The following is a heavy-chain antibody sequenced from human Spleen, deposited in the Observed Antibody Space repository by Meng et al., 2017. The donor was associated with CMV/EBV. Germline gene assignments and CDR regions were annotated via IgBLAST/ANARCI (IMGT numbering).Heavy chain of an antibody. CDR3: AVVAGTRTQNAFDI. D-gene: IGHD6-19*01. V-gene: IGHV5-51*01. J-gene: IGHJ3*02. Sequence: GGSLRLSCKGSRYSFTRYWIGWVRQRPGKGLEWMGIIYPGDSDTRYSPSFQGQVTISADKSISTAYLQWSSLKASDTAVYYCAVVAGTRTQNAFDIWGQGTMVTVSS. CDR2: IYPGDSDT. CDR1: RYSFTRYW.